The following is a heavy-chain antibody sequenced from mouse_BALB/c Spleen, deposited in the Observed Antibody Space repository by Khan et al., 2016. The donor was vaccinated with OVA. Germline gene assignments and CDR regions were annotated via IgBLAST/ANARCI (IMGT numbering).Heavy chain of an antibody. CDR2: IYPNNGDT. CDR3: ARSGYGSFAY. CDR1: GYTFTDYI. J-gene: IGHJ3*01. Sequence: EVQLQESGPELVKLGASVKISCRASGYTFTDYIMDWVKQSHGKSLEWIGYIYPNNGDTGYNQKFKTKATLNVDISSSTAYMELRSLTSEDSAVYYGARSGYGSFAYWGQGTLVTVSA. D-gene: IGHD2-2*01. V-gene: IGHV1S29*02.